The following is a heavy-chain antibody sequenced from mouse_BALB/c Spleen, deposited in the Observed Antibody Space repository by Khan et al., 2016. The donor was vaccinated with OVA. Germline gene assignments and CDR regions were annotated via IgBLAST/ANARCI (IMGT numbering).Heavy chain of an antibody. CDR1: GFSLSNYG. V-gene: IGHV2-9*02. CDR2: IWAGGST. CDR3: ARAFYNGAWFAY. Sequence: QVQLKQSGPGLVAPSQTLSITCTVSGFSLSNYGIHWVRQSPGKGLEWLGVIWAGGSTNHNSALMSRLSISKDNSKSQVFLKMNSLQTDDTAMYDCARAFYNGAWFAYWGQGTLVTVSA. D-gene: IGHD1-3*01. J-gene: IGHJ3*01.